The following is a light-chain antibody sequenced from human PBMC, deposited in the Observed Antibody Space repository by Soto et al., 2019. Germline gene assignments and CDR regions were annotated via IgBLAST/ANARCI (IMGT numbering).Light chain of an antibody. J-gene: IGKJ5*01. V-gene: IGKV3-20*01. Sequence: EIVLTQSPGTLSLSPGDTATLSCRASQSVRSTYLAWYQQKPGQAPRLLIHGASSRATGIPDRFSGSGSGTDFTLTISRLEPEDFALYYCQQYGSSLSITLGEGPRP. CDR3: QQYGSSLSIT. CDR1: QSVRSTY. CDR2: GAS.